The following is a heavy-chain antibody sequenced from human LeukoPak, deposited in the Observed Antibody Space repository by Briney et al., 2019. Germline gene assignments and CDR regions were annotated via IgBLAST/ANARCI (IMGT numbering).Heavy chain of an antibody. CDR1: GYTFTSYG. Sequence: ASVKVSCKASGYTFTSYGISWVRQAPGQGLEWTGWISAYNGNTNYAQKLQGRVTMTTDTSTSTAYMELRSLRSDDTAVYYCARDSGNYYYGSGSYSPFDYWGQGTLVTVSS. CDR3: ARDSGNYYYGSGSYSPFDY. J-gene: IGHJ4*02. V-gene: IGHV1-18*01. D-gene: IGHD3-10*01. CDR2: ISAYNGNT.